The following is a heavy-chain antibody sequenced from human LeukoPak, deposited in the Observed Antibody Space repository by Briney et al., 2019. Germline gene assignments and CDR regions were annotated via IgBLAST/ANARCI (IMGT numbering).Heavy chain of an antibody. CDR3: AKVGYSSSWFEYYFDY. CDR1: GFTFSSYA. D-gene: IGHD6-13*01. CDR2: ISGSGGST. J-gene: IGHJ4*02. V-gene: IGHV3-23*01. Sequence: GGSPRLSCAASGFTFSSYAMSWVRQAPGKGLEWVSAISGSGGSTYYADSVKGRFTISRDNSKNTLYLQMNSLRAEDTAVYYCAKVGYSSSWFEYYFDYWGQGTLVTVSS.